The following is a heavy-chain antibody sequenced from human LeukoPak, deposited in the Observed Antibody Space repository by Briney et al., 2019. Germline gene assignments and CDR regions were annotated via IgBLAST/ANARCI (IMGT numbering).Heavy chain of an antibody. CDR3: ARDRNYYDSSGYYNY. CDR2: ISSSSSTI. J-gene: IGHJ4*02. V-gene: IGHV3-48*01. D-gene: IGHD3-22*01. Sequence: GGSLRLSCAASGFTFSSYSMNWVRQAPGKGLEWVSYISSSSSTIYYADSVKGRFTISRDNAKNSLYLQMNSLRAEDTAVYYCARDRNYYDSSGYYNYWGQGTLVTVSS. CDR1: GFTFSSYS.